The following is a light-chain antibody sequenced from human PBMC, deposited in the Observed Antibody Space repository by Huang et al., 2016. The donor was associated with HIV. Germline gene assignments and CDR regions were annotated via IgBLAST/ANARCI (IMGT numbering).Light chain of an antibody. CDR3: QQYDDWPRGFT. Sequence: EIVMTQSPVTLSVSPGERATLSCRASQRVGSNVAWYQHKPGEAPRLLVYGASTRATGIPAGFSGSGSGTEFSLTISSLQSEEFAIYYCQQYDDWPRGFTFGPGTKVDIK. J-gene: IGKJ3*01. CDR1: QRVGSN. CDR2: GAS. V-gene: IGKV3-15*01.